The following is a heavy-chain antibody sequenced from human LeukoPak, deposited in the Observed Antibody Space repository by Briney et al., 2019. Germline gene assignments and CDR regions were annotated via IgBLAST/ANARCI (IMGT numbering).Heavy chain of an antibody. CDR1: GGSISSSHYY. CDR3: ARQISDYYYYYIDV. CDR2: IYYSGTT. Sequence: PSETLSLTCTVSGGSISSSHYYWGWIRRTPGKGLVWIGTIYYSGTTYYNPSLEGRATISEDTSKNQFSLTLRSVTAADTAVYYCARQISDYYYYYIDVWGKGTTVTVSS. D-gene: IGHD3-10*01. V-gene: IGHV4-39*01. J-gene: IGHJ6*03.